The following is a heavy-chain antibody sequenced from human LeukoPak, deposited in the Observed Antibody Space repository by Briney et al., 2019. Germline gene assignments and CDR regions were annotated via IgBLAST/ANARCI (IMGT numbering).Heavy chain of an antibody. CDR3: ERGQNKCLGH. Sequence: GASVKVSCKASGYTFTDYFMHWVRQAPGQGLEWMGVINPSGGGTTYAQRFQGRVTMTRDTSTSTVHMELSSLRSEDTAVYYCERGQNKCLGHWGQGTLVTVSS. J-gene: IGHJ4*02. V-gene: IGHV1-46*01. D-gene: IGHD2/OR15-2a*01. CDR2: INPSGGGT. CDR1: GYTFTDYF.